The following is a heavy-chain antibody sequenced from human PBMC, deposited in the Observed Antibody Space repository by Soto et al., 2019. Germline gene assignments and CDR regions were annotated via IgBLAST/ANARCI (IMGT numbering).Heavy chain of an antibody. D-gene: IGHD1-20*01. CDR2: IYPDDSDV. Sequence: GESLKISCKGSGYIFTTYWIAWVRQMPGKGLEWIGIIYPDDSDVRYSPSFEGHVTISADKSINTAYLQWSSPKASDSAMYYCARRSNWNSEAPDFWGQGPLVTVYS. CDR3: ARRSNWNSEAPDF. V-gene: IGHV5-51*01. CDR1: GYIFTTYW. J-gene: IGHJ4*02.